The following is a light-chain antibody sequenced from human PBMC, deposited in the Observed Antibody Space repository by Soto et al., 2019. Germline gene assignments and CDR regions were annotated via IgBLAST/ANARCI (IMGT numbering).Light chain of an antibody. Sequence: QSVLTQPPSVSGAPGQRVTISCTGSSSNIGAGYDVHWYQQLPGTAPKLLIYGNXXRPSGVXXXXXXXXXXXXXXXXXXXXQXEDEADYYCQSYDSSLSGLYVFGTGTKLTVL. CDR2: GNX. CDR1: SSNIGAGYD. V-gene: IGLV1-40*01. CDR3: QSYDSSLSGLYV. J-gene: IGLJ1*01.